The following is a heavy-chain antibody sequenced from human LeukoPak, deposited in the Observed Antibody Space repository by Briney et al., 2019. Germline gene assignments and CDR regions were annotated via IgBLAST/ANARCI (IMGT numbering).Heavy chain of an antibody. D-gene: IGHD3-10*01. CDR3: ARDRGGGYYGMDV. J-gene: IGHJ6*02. CDR2: INPNSGGT. V-gene: IGHV1-2*04. CDR1: GYTFTGYY. Sequence: ASVKVSCKASGYTFTGYYMHWVRQAPGQGLEWMGWINPNSGGTNYAQKFQGWVTMTRDTSISTAYMELSRLRSDDTAVYYCARDRGGGYYGMDVWGQGTTVTVS.